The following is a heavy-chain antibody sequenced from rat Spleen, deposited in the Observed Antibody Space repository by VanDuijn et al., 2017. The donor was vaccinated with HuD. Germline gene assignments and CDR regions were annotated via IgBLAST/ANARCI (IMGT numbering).Heavy chain of an antibody. D-gene: IGHD1-12*02. J-gene: IGHJ3*01. CDR1: GFSLTNNG. Sequence: QVQLKESGSGLVQPSQTLSLTCTVSGFSLTNNGLSWVRQPPGKGLEWIAAISIGGTPYYNSPLKSRLSFTRDTSKSQVFLEMNRLLTVYTALYFCTSVYYYDGSYYYPFPYWGQGTLVTVSS. CDR2: ISIGGTP. V-gene: IGHV2S12*01. CDR3: TSVYYYDGSYYYPFPY.